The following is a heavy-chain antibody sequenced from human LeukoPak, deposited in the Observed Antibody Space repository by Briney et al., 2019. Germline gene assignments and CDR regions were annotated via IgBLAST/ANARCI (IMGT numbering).Heavy chain of an antibody. CDR2: XSAYNGNT. V-gene: IGHV1-18*01. Sequence: QAPGQGXXXMGWXSAYNGNTNYAQKLQGRVTMTTDTSTSTAYMELRSLRSDDTAVYYCARDLNRYYDSSGSSDYWGQGTLVTVSS. J-gene: IGHJ4*02. CDR3: ARDLNRYYDSSGSSDY. D-gene: IGHD3-22*01.